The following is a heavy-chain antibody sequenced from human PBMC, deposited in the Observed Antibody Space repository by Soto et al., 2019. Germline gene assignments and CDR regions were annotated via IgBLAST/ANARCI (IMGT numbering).Heavy chain of an antibody. D-gene: IGHD3-10*01. CDR2: IITIFGTA. CDR3: AGESMVRGVIAHYFDY. CDR1: GGTFSSYA. Sequence: QVQLVQSGAEVKKPGSSVKVSCKASGGTFSSYAISWVRQAPGQGLEWMGGIITIFGTANYAQKFQGRVTITADESTSTAYMELSILRSEDTAVYYCAGESMVRGVIAHYFDYWGQGTLVTVSS. J-gene: IGHJ4*02. V-gene: IGHV1-69*01.